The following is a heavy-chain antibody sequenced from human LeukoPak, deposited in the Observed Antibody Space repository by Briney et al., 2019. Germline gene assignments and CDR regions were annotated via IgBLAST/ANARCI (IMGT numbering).Heavy chain of an antibody. V-gene: IGHV1-2*02. CDR3: AGGTGEGYTHGRYYFDY. J-gene: IGHJ4*02. CDR1: RYTFTGYY. Sequence: ASVKVSCKASRYTFTGYYMHWVRQAPGQGLEWMGWINPNSGVTDYAQNFQGRVTMTRDTSISTAYVELSRLRSDDTAVYYCAGGTGEGYTHGRYYFDYWGQGTLVTVSS. CDR2: INPNSGVT. D-gene: IGHD5-18*01.